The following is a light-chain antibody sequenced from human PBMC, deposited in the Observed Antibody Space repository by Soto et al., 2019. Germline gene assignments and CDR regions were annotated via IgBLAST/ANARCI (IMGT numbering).Light chain of an antibody. Sequence: QSVLTQPPSVSAAPGQKVTISCSGSSSNIGNNDVSWYQQPPGTAPKLLIYDNNKRPSGIPDRFSGSKSGTSATLGITGLQTGDEADYYCGTWDSTLSPYVSGSGTKLT. V-gene: IGLV1-51*01. CDR3: GTWDSTLSPYV. CDR2: DNN. J-gene: IGLJ1*01. CDR1: SSNIGNND.